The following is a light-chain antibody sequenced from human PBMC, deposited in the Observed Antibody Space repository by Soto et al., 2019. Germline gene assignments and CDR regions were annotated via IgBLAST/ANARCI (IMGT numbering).Light chain of an antibody. V-gene: IGLV2-14*01. CDR3: SSYTRSSTLEVV. J-gene: IGLJ2*01. Sequence: QSALTQPASVSGSPGQSITISCTGTSSDVGGYNYVSWYQQHPGKAPKLMIYEVSNRPSGVSNRFSGSKSGNTASLTISGLQAEDEAAYYCSSYTRSSTLEVVFDGGTKLTVL. CDR1: SSDVGGYNY. CDR2: EVS.